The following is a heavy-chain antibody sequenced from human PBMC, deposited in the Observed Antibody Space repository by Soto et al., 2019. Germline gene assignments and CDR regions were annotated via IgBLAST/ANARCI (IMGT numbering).Heavy chain of an antibody. J-gene: IGHJ4*02. CDR1: GFTFSSYW. CDR3: ARDPADSSGYYSPWDYFDY. V-gene: IGHV3-7*03. Sequence: PGGSLRLSCAASGFTFSSYWMSWVRQAPGKGLEWVANIKQDGSEKYYVDSVKGRFTISRDNAKNSLYLQMNSLRAEDTAVYYCARDPADSSGYYSPWDYFDYWGQRTLVTVSS. CDR2: IKQDGSEK. D-gene: IGHD3-22*01.